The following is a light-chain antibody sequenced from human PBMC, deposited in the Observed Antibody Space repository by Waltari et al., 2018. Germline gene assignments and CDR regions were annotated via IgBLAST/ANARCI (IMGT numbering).Light chain of an antibody. CDR2: GAS. J-gene: IGKJ1*01. V-gene: IGKV3-20*01. CDR1: KSVSTY. CDR3: QQYVSLPAK. Sequence: EIVLTQSPGTLSFSPGDTAILSCRASKSVSTYFSWYQQKPGQDPRLLLFGASSRATGIPDRFSGSGSGTDLSLTISRVEPEDFAVYYCQQYVSLPAKFGQGTKVEIE.